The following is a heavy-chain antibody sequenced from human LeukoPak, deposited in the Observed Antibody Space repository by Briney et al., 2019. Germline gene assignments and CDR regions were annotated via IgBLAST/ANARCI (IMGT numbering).Heavy chain of an antibody. Sequence: PGGSLRLSCAASGFTLSIYWMHWGRQAPGKGLVWVSSISSDGSTTTYADSVKGRFTTSRDNARTTLHLQMNGLRADDTAVYYCARAGDYDSSGYYPHFDYWGQGTLVTVSS. D-gene: IGHD3-22*01. V-gene: IGHV3-74*03. CDR1: GFTLSIYW. J-gene: IGHJ4*02. CDR3: ARAGDYDSSGYYPHFDY. CDR2: ISSDGSTT.